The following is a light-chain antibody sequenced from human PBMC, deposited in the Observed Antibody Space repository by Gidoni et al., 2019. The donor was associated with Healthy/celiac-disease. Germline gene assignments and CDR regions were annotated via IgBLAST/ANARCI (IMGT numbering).Light chain of an antibody. CDR3: QVWDSSSDHWV. CDR1: NIGSKS. J-gene: IGLJ3*02. Sequence: HVLTHPPSLSVAPGKTARITCGGNNIGSKSVHWYQQKPGQAPVLVIYYDSDRPSGIPERFSGSNSGNTATLTISRVEAGDEADYYCQVWDSSSDHWVFGGGTKLTVL. CDR2: YDS. V-gene: IGLV3-21*04.